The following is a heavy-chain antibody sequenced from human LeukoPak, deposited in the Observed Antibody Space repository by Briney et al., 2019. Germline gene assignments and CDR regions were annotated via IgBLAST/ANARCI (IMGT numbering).Heavy chain of an antibody. D-gene: IGHD5-18*01. Sequence: GASVKVSCTASGYTFTSYAMNWVRQAPGQGLEWMGGIIPIFGTANYAQKFQGRVTITADESTSTAYMELSSLRSEDTAVYYCARRARTAMALESHYFDYWGQGTLVTVSS. J-gene: IGHJ4*02. V-gene: IGHV1-69*13. CDR2: IIPIFGTA. CDR1: GYTFTSYA. CDR3: ARRARTAMALESHYFDY.